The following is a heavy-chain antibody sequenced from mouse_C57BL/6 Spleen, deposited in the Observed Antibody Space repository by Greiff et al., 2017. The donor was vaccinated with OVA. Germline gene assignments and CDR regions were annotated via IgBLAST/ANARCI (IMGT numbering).Heavy chain of an antibody. V-gene: IGHV1-7*01. CDR2: INPSSGYT. J-gene: IGHJ4*01. D-gene: IGHD2-5*01. Sequence: QVQLQQSGAELAKPGASVKLSCKASGYTFTSYWMHWVKQRPGQGLEWIGYINPSSGYTKYNQKFKDKATLTADKSSSTAYMQLSSLTYADSAVYYCARSNYSNLYAMDYWGQGTSVTVSS. CDR1: GYTFTSYW. CDR3: ARSNYSNLYAMDY.